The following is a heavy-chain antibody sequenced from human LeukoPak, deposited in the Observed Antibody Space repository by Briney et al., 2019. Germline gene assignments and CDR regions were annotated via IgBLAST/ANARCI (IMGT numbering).Heavy chain of an antibody. V-gene: IGHV1-18*01. Sequence: ASVKVSCKASGYTFTSYGISWVRQAPGQGLEWMGWISAYDGNTNYAQKLQGRVTMTTETSTSTAHMQLRSLISDRTAVYYCARRVVGAIDLFAYWGQGTLVTVSS. CDR3: ARRVVGAIDLFAY. CDR1: GYTFTSYG. CDR2: ISAYDGNT. J-gene: IGHJ4*02. D-gene: IGHD1-26*01.